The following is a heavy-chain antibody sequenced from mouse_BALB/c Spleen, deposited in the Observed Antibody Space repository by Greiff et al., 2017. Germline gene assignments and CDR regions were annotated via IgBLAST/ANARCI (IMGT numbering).Heavy chain of an antibody. CDR1: GFSLTSYG. D-gene: IGHD2-10*01. Sequence: QVQLQQSGPGLVQPSQSLSITCTVSGFSLTSYGVHWVRQSPGKGLEWLGVIWSGGSTDYNAAFISRLSISKDNSKSQVFFKMNSLQANDTAIYYCARNTHPYSWFAYWGQGTLVTVSA. CDR2: IWSGGST. J-gene: IGHJ3*01. CDR3: ARNTHPYSWFAY. V-gene: IGHV2-2*02.